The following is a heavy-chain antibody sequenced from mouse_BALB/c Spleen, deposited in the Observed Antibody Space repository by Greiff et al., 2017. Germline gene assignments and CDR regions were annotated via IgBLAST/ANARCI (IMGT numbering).Heavy chain of an antibody. J-gene: IGHJ4*01. V-gene: IGHV2-2*02. CDR1: GFSLTSYG. CDR2: IWSGGST. D-gene: IGHD1-1*01. Sequence: AKLMESGPGLVQPSQSLSITCTVSGFSLTSYGVHWVRQSPGKGLEWLGVIWSGGSTDYNAAFISRLSISKDNSKSQVFFKMNSLQANDTAIYYCARRDYGSNYAMDYWGQGTSVTVSS. CDR3: ARRDYGSNYAMDY.